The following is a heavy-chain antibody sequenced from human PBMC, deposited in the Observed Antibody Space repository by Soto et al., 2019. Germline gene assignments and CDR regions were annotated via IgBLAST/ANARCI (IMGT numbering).Heavy chain of an antibody. CDR1: GESISSSSYY. D-gene: IGHD2-21*02. J-gene: IGHJ4*02. CDR3: ARKRTTVVTQAYFDH. CDR2: IYYSGRT. V-gene: IGHV4-39*01. Sequence: PXAILSLTFMVSGESISSSSYYWGWIRQPPGKGLEWIGSIYYSGRTYYNPSFKSRVTISIDTSKNQFSLKLSSVTATDTAVYYCARKRTTVVTQAYFDHWGQGALVTV.